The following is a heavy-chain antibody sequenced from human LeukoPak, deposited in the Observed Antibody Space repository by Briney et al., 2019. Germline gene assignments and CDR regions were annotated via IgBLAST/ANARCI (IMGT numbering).Heavy chain of an antibody. Sequence: SQTLSLTCAVSGGSISSGGYSWSWIRQPPGKGLEWIGYIYHSGSTYYNPSLKSRVTISVNRSKNQFFLKLSSVTAADTAVYYCARGGHTARDAFDIWGQGTMVTVSS. CDR3: ARGGHTARDAFDI. J-gene: IGHJ3*02. D-gene: IGHD5-18*01. CDR1: GGSISSGGYS. V-gene: IGHV4-30-2*01. CDR2: IYHSGST.